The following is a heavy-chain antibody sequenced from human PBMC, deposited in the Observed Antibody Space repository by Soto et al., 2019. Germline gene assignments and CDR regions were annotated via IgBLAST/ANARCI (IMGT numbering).Heavy chain of an antibody. V-gene: IGHV4-34*01. CDR1: GVSFSGYY. D-gene: IGHD3-16*01. CDR2: INHSGST. CDR3: ARGNIGNWFDP. J-gene: IGHJ5*02. Sequence: SVTLSLTCAVYGVSFSGYYWILLRQPPGKGLEWIGEINHSGSTNYNPSLKSRVTISVDTSKNQFSLKLSSVTAADTAVYYCARGNIGNWFDPWGQGTLVTVSS.